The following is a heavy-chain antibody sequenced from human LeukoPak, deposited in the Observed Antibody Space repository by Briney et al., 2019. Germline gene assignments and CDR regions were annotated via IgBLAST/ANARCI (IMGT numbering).Heavy chain of an antibody. CDR2: IIPIFGTA. V-gene: IGHV1-69*05. CDR1: GGTFRSYA. D-gene: IGHD4-23*01. Sequence: SVKVSCKASGGTFRSYAISWVRQAPGQGLEWIGGIIPIFGTANYAQKFQGRVTITTDESTSTAYMELSSLRSEDTAVYYCARGQLLQSYYYYYMDVWGKGTTVTVSS. J-gene: IGHJ6*03. CDR3: ARGQLLQSYYYYYMDV.